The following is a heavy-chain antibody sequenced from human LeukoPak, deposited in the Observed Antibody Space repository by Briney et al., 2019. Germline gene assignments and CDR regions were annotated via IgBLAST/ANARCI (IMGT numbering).Heavy chain of an antibody. CDR3: AGGYYYGSGSYWYVDV. J-gene: IGHJ6*03. D-gene: IGHD3-10*01. CDR2: ISCDGGTQ. CDR1: GFTFNNYG. V-gene: IGHV3-30*03. Sequence: GGSLRLSCAASGFTFNNYGMQWVRQTPDKGLEWVTVISCDGGTQYYADSVKGRFTVSRDNAKNSLYLQMNSLRAEDTAVYYCAGGYYYGSGSYWYVDVWGKGTTVTVSS.